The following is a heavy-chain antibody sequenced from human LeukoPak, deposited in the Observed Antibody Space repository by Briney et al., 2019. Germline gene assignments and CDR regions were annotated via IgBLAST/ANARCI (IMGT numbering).Heavy chain of an antibody. CDR1: GFAFSSYS. V-gene: IGHV3-21*04. Sequence: PGGSLRLSCAASGFAFSSYSMNWVRQAPGKGLEWVSSISSGSSFKYYADSVKGRFTISRDNSKNTLYLQMNSLRAEDTAVYYCAKGSAIVGSHDYWGQGTLVTVSS. J-gene: IGHJ4*02. CDR3: AKGSAIVGSHDY. CDR2: ISSGSSFK. D-gene: IGHD3-22*01.